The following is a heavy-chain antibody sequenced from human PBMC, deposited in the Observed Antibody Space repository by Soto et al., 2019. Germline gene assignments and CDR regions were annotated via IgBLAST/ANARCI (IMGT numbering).Heavy chain of an antibody. CDR2: IDPTDSST. D-gene: IGHD2-15*01. V-gene: IGHV5-10-1*03. CDR3: TRNLGYCSGGYCYSWGFDY. CDR1: GYNFTTYW. Sequence: EVQLVQSGAEVKKPGESLRISCKGSGYNFTTYWINWVRRMPGKGLEWMGRIDPTDSSTSYSPFFQGHVSISADKSLNTAFLQWSSLKASDTAIYYCTRNLGYCSGGYCYSWGFDYWGQGALVTVSS. J-gene: IGHJ4*02.